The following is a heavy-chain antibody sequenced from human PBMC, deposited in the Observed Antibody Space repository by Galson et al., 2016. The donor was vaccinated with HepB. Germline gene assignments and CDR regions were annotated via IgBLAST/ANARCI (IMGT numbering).Heavy chain of an antibody. D-gene: IGHD4-17*01. Sequence: SETLSLTCTVSGGSVSSGSYYWSWIRQPPGKGLEWIGEINHSGGTNYNPSLKSRVTISVDTSKNQFSLKLSSGTAADTAVYYCARGDNPDYGDYASAYYYMDVWGKGTTVTVSS. CDR2: INHSGGT. CDR1: GGSVSSGSYY. V-gene: IGHV4-61*01. J-gene: IGHJ6*03. CDR3: ARGDNPDYGDYASAYYYMDV.